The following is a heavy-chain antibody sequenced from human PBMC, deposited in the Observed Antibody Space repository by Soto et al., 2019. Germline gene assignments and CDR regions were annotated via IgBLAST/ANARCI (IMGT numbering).Heavy chain of an antibody. V-gene: IGHV3-73*01. D-gene: IGHD6-13*01. CDR3: TTDQVYSSSWYVAYYGMDV. J-gene: IGHJ6*02. CDR1: GFTFIDSP. Sequence: PGGSLRLSCAASGFTFIDSPMHWVRQASGKGLEWVGRIRNKTNNYATAYAASVKGRFTISRDDSKNTAYLQMNSLKTEDTAVYYCTTDQVYSSSWYVAYYGMDVWGQGTTVTVSS. CDR2: IRNKTNNYAT.